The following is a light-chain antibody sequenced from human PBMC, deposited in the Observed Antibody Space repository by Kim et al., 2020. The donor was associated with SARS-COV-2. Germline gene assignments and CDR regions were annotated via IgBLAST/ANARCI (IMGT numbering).Light chain of an antibody. J-gene: IGLJ2*01. V-gene: IGLV1-44*01. CDR3: AAWDESLNGVA. Sequence: GQRVTVACTEGSSNIGTNTGNWYRQFPGAAPKLLIYSTNQRPAGVPGRFSGSKSGSSASLAISGLQSEDEADYYFAAWDESLNGVAFGGGTQLTVL. CDR1: SSNIGTNT. CDR2: STN.